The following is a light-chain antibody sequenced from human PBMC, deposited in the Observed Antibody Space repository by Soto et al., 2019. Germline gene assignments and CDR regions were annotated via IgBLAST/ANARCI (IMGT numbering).Light chain of an antibody. CDR3: QVWDSSSDHPV. Sequence: SYELTQPPSVSVAPGQAARITCGGNNIGSKGVHWYQRRPGQAPVLVVYDDIDRPSGIPERFSGSSSGNTATLTISRVEVGDEADYYCQVWDSSSDHPVFGGGTKLTVL. J-gene: IGLJ2*01. CDR2: DDI. V-gene: IGLV3-21*02. CDR1: NIGSKG.